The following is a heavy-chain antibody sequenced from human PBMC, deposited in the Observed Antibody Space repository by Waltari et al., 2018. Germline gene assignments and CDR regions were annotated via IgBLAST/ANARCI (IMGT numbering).Heavy chain of an antibody. V-gene: IGHV4-39*01. J-gene: IGHJ1*01. CDR3: GRIAFGDEGGYFQY. D-gene: IGHD4-17*01. Sequence: LQLQESGPGLVKPSEILSLTCPVPVGSITTNYHGGRIRQPPGKGLEWMGNMQYRGSTFYNPSLESRVTISLDTWKNQFSRRLISVGAADTAVYFCGRIAFGDEGGYFQYWGQGTLVTVSS. CDR1: VGSITTNYH. CDR2: MQYRGST.